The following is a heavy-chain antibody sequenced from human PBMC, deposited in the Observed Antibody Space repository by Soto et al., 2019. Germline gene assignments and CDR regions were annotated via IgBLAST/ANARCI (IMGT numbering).Heavy chain of an antibody. J-gene: IGHJ6*03. V-gene: IGHV3-23*01. CDR1: GFTFGTYA. CDR2: ISGSGRTT. D-gene: IGHD3-16*01. CDR3: AKFRGPSYAYYYLDV. Sequence: EVQLLESGGGLVQPGGSLRLSCAASGFTFGTYAMNWLRQAPGRGLECVSFISGSGRTTYYADSVKGRFTVSRDNSKNTMYLQINSLRAEDTALYYCAKFRGPSYAYYYLDVLGKGTSVTVAS.